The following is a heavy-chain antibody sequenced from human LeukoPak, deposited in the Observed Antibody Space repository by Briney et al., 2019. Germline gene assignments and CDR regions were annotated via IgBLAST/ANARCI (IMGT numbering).Heavy chain of an antibody. V-gene: IGHV3-33*08. J-gene: IGHJ4*02. D-gene: IGHD3-22*01. CDR1: GFTFSSYA. CDR2: AQGDGRLQ. Sequence: GGSLRLSCAASGFTFSSYAMSWVCQAPGKGLEWVAAAQGDGRLQYYADSVKGRFTISKDISKSTLYVQMNSLRAEDTAVYYCATGGGFYYGHWGQGTLVTVSS. CDR3: ATGGGFYYGH.